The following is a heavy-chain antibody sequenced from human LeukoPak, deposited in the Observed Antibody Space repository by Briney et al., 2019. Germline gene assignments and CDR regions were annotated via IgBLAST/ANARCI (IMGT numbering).Heavy chain of an antibody. J-gene: IGHJ4*02. V-gene: IGHV3-53*01. D-gene: IGHD3-16*01. Sequence: PGGSLRLSCAASGFTVSSNYMSWVRQAPGKGLEWVSVIYSGGSTYYADSVKGRFTISRDNSKNTLYLQMNSLRAEDAAVYYCARPRTLGGLGYWGQGTLVTVSS. CDR1: GFTVSSNY. CDR3: ARPRTLGGLGY. CDR2: IYSGGST.